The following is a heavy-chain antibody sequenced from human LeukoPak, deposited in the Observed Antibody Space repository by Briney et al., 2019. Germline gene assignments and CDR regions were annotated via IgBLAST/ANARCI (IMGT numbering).Heavy chain of an antibody. CDR1: GGTSSSYA. V-gene: IGHV1-69*01. D-gene: IGHD5-12*01. J-gene: IGHJ4*02. CDR2: IIPIFGTA. Sequence: SVKVSCKASGGTSSSYAISWVRQAPGQGLEWMGGIIPIFGTANYAQKFQGRVTITADESTSTAYMELSSLRSEDTAVYYCARNSGYDLGYGGNYVDYWGQGTLVTVSS. CDR3: ARNSGYDLGYGGNYVDY.